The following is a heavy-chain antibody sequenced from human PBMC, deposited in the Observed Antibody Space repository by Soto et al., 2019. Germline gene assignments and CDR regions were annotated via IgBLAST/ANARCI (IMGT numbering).Heavy chain of an antibody. V-gene: IGHV4-34*01. CDR2: INHSGST. J-gene: IGHJ5*02. Sequence: SETLCITCAIYGGSFSVYYWSWIRQPPGKGLDLIGEINHSGSTNYNPSLKSRVTISVDTSKNQFSLKLSSVTAADTALYYCARLRIAAADDWNNWFDPWGQGTMVTVSS. D-gene: IGHD6-13*01. CDR1: GGSFSVYY. CDR3: ARLRIAAADDWNNWFDP.